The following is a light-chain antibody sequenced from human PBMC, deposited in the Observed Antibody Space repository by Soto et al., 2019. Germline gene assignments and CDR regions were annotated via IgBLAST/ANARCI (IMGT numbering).Light chain of an antibody. CDR1: QGISNF. CDR2: GVS. J-gene: IGKJ1*01. Sequence: DIQMTQYPSSLSASVGDRVTITCRASQGISNFLAWYQQKPGKVPKFLIYGVSTLPSGVPSRFSGSGSGTDFTLTISSLQPEDVATYYCQKYNSAPWTFGQGTKVAIK. CDR3: QKYNSAPWT. V-gene: IGKV1-27*01.